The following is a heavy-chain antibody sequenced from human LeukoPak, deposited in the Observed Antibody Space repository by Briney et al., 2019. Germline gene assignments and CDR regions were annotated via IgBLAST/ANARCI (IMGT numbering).Heavy chain of an antibody. Sequence: SVKVSCKASGGTFSSYAISWVRQAPGQGLEWMGGIIPIFGTANYAQKFQGRVTITADESTSTAYMELSSLRSEDTAVYYCATSGYSSGWYGAGLDYWGQGTLVTVSS. D-gene: IGHD6-19*01. CDR2: IIPIFGTA. CDR1: GGTFSSYA. J-gene: IGHJ4*02. CDR3: ATSGYSSGWYGAGLDY. V-gene: IGHV1-69*13.